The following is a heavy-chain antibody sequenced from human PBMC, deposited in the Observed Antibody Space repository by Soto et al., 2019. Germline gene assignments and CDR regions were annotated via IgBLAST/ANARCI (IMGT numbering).Heavy chain of an antibody. V-gene: IGHV4-31*03. Sequence: QVQLQESGPGLVKPSQTLSLTCTVSGGSISSGGYYWSWLRQHPGKGLEWIGYIYYSGSTYYNPSLKSRVTISVDTSKNQFSLKLSSVTAADTAVYYCARGHDYGDYVPSWFDPWGQGTLVTVSS. CDR2: IYYSGST. J-gene: IGHJ5*02. CDR3: ARGHDYGDYVPSWFDP. CDR1: GGSISSGGYY. D-gene: IGHD4-17*01.